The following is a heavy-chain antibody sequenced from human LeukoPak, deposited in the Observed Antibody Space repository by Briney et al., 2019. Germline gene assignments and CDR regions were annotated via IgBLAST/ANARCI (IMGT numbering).Heavy chain of an antibody. J-gene: IGHJ5*02. CDR1: GGSISSSSYY. D-gene: IGHD6-25*01. Sequence: SETLSLTCTVSGGSISSSSYYWGWIRQPPGKGLEWIGSIYYSGSTYYNPSLKSRVTISVDTSKNQFSLKLTSVTAADTAVYYCARALIAASSFDPWGQGTLVTVSS. V-gene: IGHV4-39*07. CDR2: IYYSGST. CDR3: ARALIAASSFDP.